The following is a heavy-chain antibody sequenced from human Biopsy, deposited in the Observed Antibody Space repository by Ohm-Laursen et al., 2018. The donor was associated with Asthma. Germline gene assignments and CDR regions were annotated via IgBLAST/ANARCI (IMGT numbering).Heavy chain of an antibody. V-gene: IGHV4-31*03. J-gene: IGHJ4*02. CDR3: ARGRGYCRDGNCYNYYFEN. Sequence: PSDTLSLTCTVSGASISSGGYYWSWIRHHPGSGLEWIGYIDYSGTTYYNPSLKSRVSLSPDTSKNQFSLRLSSLTAADTAVYYCARGRGYCRDGNCYNYYFENWGQGTLVTVSS. D-gene: IGHD2-15*01. CDR1: GASISSGGYY. CDR2: IDYSGTT.